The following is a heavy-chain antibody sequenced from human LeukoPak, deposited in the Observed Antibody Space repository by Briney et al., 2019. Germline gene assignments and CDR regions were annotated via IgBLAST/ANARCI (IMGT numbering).Heavy chain of an antibody. CDR3: AREGLCGGGNRYTAFDI. CDR1: GYTFTSYY. CDR2: INPSGGST. V-gene: IGHV1-46*01. D-gene: IGHD2-15*01. J-gene: IGHJ3*02. Sequence: GASVKVSCKASGYTFTSYYIHWVRQAPGQGLEWMGIINPSGGSTTYAQKFQGRVTMTRDTSTSTVYMELSSLRSEDTAVYYCAREGLCGGGNRYTAFDIWGQGTMATVSS.